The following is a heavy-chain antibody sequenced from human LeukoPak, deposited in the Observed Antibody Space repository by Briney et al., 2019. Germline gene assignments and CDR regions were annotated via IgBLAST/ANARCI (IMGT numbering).Heavy chain of an antibody. J-gene: IGHJ1*01. D-gene: IGHD1-26*01. CDR1: GFTFSSYW. Sequence: GGSLTLPCAASGFTFSSYWMHWVRQAPGKGLVWVSRINSDGSNTWYADSVKGRFTISRDNAKNTLYLQMNSLRDEDTAVYYCARDLNGTYQHWGRGTLVTVSS. V-gene: IGHV3-74*01. CDR2: INSDGSNT. CDR3: ARDLNGTYQH.